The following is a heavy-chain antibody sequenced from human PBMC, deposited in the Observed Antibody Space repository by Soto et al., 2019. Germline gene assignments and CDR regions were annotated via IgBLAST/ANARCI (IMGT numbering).Heavy chain of an antibody. CDR2: ILNDGSNR. J-gene: IGHJ6*02. V-gene: IGHV3-33*01. CDR1: GFTFSNYG. Sequence: QVQLVESGEGVVLPGRSLRLYCAASGFTFSNYGMHWVRQAPGKGLEWVAVILNDGSNRYHADSVKDRFTISRDNSKNTLYLQMNSLRAEDKAVYYCARDDEYSGNGMDVWGQGTTVTVS. CDR3: ARDDEYSGNGMDV. D-gene: IGHD3-10*01.